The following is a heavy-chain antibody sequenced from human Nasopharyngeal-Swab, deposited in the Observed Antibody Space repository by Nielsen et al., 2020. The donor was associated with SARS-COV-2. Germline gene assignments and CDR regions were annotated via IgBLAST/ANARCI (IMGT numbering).Heavy chain of an antibody. V-gene: IGHV3-30*04. D-gene: IGHD7-27*01. CDR3: ARALWGSYYYGMDV. CDR1: GFTFSSYA. J-gene: IGHJ6*02. Sequence: GESLQISCAASGFTFSSYAMHWVRQAPGKGLEWVAVISYDGSNKYYADSVKGRFTISRDNSKNPLYLQMNSLRAEDTAVYYCARALWGSYYYGMDVWGQGTTVTVSS. CDR2: ISYDGSNK.